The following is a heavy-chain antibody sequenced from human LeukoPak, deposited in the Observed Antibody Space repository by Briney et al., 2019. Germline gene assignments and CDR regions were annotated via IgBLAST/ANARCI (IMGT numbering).Heavy chain of an antibody. Sequence: GGSLRLSCTASGFTFGDYAMSWVRQAPGKGLEWVGFIRSKAYGGTTEYAASVKGRFTISRDDSKSIAYLQMNSLKTENTAVYYCTRGRGTTVYYYYMDVWGKGTTVTISS. CDR2: IRSKAYGGTT. V-gene: IGHV3-49*04. CDR1: GFTFGDYA. J-gene: IGHJ6*03. D-gene: IGHD4-17*01. CDR3: TRGRGTTVYYYYMDV.